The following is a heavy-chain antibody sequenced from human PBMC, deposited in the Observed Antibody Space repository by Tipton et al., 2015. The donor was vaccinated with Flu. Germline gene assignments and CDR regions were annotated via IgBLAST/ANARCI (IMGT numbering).Heavy chain of an antibody. V-gene: IGHV3-23*01. CDR1: GFTFSRYA. CDR2: ISGDGAIR. Sequence: GSLRLSCAASGFTFSRYAMSWVRQAPGKGLEWVSAISGDGAIRYFADSVKGRFTISRDNSKNMLYLQMNSLRPEDTAIYYCAKVIPELVAGLDYWGQGTLVSVPS. D-gene: IGHD6-19*01. CDR3: AKVIPELVAGLDY. J-gene: IGHJ4*02.